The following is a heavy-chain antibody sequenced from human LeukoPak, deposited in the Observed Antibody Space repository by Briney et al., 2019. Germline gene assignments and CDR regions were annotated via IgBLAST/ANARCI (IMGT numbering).Heavy chain of an antibody. Sequence: PGGSLRLSCAASGFTFSSYAMSWVRQAPGKGLEWVSSISSSTTYIYYADSVKGRFTISRDNAKNSLYLQMNSLRAEDTAVYYCTRLGLGGTGADYWGQGTLVTVAS. J-gene: IGHJ4*02. CDR3: TRLGLGGTGADY. CDR2: ISSSTTYI. CDR1: GFTFSSYA. V-gene: IGHV3-21*01. D-gene: IGHD3/OR15-3a*01.